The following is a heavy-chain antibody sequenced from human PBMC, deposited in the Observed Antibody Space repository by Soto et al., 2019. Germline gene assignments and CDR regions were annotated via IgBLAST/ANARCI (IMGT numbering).Heavy chain of an antibody. CDR2: INPNSGGT. Sequence: ASVKVSCKASGYTFTSYYMHWVRQAPGQGLEWMGWINPNSGGTNYAQKFQGWVTMTRDTSISTAYMELSRLRSDDTAVYYCARMNLFGSGWYDHWGQGTLVTVSS. CDR1: GYTFTSYY. V-gene: IGHV1-2*04. D-gene: IGHD3-3*01. J-gene: IGHJ5*02. CDR3: ARMNLFGSGWYDH.